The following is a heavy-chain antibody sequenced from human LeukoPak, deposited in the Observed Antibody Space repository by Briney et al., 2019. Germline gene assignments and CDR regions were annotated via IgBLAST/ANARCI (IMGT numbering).Heavy chain of an antibody. V-gene: IGHV4-30-4*08. Sequence: SQTLSLTCTVSGGSISSGDYYWSWLRQPPGTGLEWIGYIYYSGSTYYNPSLKSRVTISVDTSKNQFSLKLSSVTAADTAVYYCARERGYYYDSSGYYYFDYWGQGTLVTVSS. CDR2: IYYSGST. CDR1: GGSISSGDYY. D-gene: IGHD3-22*01. J-gene: IGHJ4*02. CDR3: ARERGYYYDSSGYYYFDY.